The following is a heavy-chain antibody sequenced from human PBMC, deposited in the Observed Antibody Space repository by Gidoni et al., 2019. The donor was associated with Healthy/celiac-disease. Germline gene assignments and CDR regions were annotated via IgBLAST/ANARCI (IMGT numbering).Heavy chain of an antibody. CDR3: ARGPEGGAGSFGY. Sequence: EVQLVESGGGLVKPGGSLRLSCAASGFTFSSYSMNWVRQAPEKGLEWVSSISSSSSYIYYADSVKGRFTISRDNAKNSLYLQMNSLRAEDTAVYYCARGPEGGAGSFGYWGQGTLVTVSS. D-gene: IGHD3-10*01. J-gene: IGHJ4*02. CDR2: ISSSSSYI. CDR1: GFTFSSYS. V-gene: IGHV3-21*01.